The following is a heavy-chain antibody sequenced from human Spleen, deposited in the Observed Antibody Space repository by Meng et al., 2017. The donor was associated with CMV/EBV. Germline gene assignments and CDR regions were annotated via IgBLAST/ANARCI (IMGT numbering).Heavy chain of an antibody. CDR1: GLTFSTYD. CDR2: IGTAGET. D-gene: IGHD2-2*01. V-gene: IGHV3-13*01. CDR3: ARAKTRYCSSTSCYSPPFDY. Sequence: GGSLRLSCAASGLTFSTYDMHWVRQATGKGLEWVSAIGTAGETYYPGSVKGRFTISRENAKNSLYLQMNSLRAGGTAVYYCARAKTRYCSSTSCYSPPFDYWGQGTLVTVSS. J-gene: IGHJ4*02.